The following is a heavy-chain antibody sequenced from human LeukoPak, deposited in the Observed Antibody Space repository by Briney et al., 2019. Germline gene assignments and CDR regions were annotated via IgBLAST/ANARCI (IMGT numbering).Heavy chain of an antibody. Sequence: GGSLRLSYAASGFTSRTYWMSWVRQAPGKGLEWVANIKQDGSEKYYVDSVKGRVTISRDNAKNSLYLQMNSLRAEDTAVYYCARVEWGYGDYESYWGQGTLVTVSS. V-gene: IGHV3-7*01. CDR1: GFTSRTYW. J-gene: IGHJ4*02. CDR2: IKQDGSEK. D-gene: IGHD4-17*01. CDR3: ARVEWGYGDYESY.